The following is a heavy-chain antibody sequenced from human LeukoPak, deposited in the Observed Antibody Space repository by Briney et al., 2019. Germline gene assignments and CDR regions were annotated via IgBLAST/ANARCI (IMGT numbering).Heavy chain of an antibody. CDR1: GFTFSSYW. CDR3: ARGKLLRNYYCGMDV. Sequence: PGGSLRLSCAASGFTFSSYWMHWVRQAPGKGLVWVSRINSDGSSTSYADSVKGRFTISRDNAKNTLYLQMNSLRAEDTAVYYCARGKLLRNYYCGMDVWGQGTTVTVSS. CDR2: INSDGSST. D-gene: IGHD2-15*01. J-gene: IGHJ6*02. V-gene: IGHV3-74*01.